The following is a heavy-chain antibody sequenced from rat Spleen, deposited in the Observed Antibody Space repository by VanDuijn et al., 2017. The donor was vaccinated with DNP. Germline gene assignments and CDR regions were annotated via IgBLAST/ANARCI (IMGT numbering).Heavy chain of an antibody. CDR3: ARAGFGVRANAMDA. J-gene: IGHJ4*01. Sequence: EVQLRESGPGLVKPSQSLSLTCSVTGFSITSKYWAWIRKFPGNKMEWIGHIISSGSTSYNPSLKSRISITRDTSKNQFFLQLNSVTTEDTATYYCARAGFGVRANAMDAWGQGTSVTVSS. V-gene: IGHV3-1*01. CDR2: IISSGST. CDR1: GFSITSKY. D-gene: IGHD4-5*01.